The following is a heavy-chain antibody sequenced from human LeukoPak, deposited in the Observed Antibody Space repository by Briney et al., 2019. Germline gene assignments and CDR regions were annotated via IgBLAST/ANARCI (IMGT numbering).Heavy chain of an antibody. CDR1: GGSISSSSYY. J-gene: IGHJ3*02. V-gene: IGHV4-39*01. D-gene: IGHD5-24*01. Sequence: SETLSLTCTVSGGSISSSSYYWGWIRQPPGKGLEWIGSIYYSGSTYYNPSLKSRVIISVDTSKNQFSLKLSSVTAADTAVYYCATRRDGYNYGAFDIWGQGTMVTVSS. CDR3: ATRRDGYNYGAFDI. CDR2: IYYSGST.